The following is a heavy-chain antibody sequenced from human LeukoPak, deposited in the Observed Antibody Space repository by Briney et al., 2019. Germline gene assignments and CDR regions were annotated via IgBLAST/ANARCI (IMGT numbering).Heavy chain of an antibody. D-gene: IGHD3-3*01. Sequence: GGSLRLSCAASGFTFSSYAMSWVRQTPGKGLEWVSAISGSGGSTYYADSVKGRFTISRDNSKNTLFPQMDSLRAEDTAPYYCAKSVAIYFYYGLDVWGQGTTVTVSS. CDR2: ISGSGGST. J-gene: IGHJ6*02. CDR1: GFTFSSYA. CDR3: AKSVAIYFYYGLDV. V-gene: IGHV3-23*01.